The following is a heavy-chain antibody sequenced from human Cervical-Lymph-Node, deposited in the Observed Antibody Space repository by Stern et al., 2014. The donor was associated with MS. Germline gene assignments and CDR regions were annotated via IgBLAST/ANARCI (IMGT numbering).Heavy chain of an antibody. Sequence: EVQLVESGAEVKKPGASLKVSCKGSGYTFTANWIPWVRQMPGKGLEWRGIIYPGNSNTRYSPSCQGQVTIAADKSISTAYLQWSSLKASDAAMYYCARDYGDYAFDYWGQGTLVTVSS. V-gene: IGHV5-51*01. D-gene: IGHD4-17*01. J-gene: IGHJ4*02. CDR3: ARDYGDYAFDY. CDR1: GYTFTANW. CDR2: IYPGNSNT.